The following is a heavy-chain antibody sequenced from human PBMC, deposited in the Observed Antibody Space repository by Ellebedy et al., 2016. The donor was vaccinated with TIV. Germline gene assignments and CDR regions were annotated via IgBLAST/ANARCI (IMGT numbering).Heavy chain of an antibody. V-gene: IGHV1-2*02. D-gene: IGHD3-22*01. CDR2: INPNSGGT. CDR1: RYTFTGYY. J-gene: IGHJ4*02. CDR3: ARVWRGYDSSGYYLPAY. Sequence: ASVKVSXKASRYTFTGYYMHWVRQAPGQGLEWMGWINPNSGGTNYAQKFQGRVTMTRDTSISTAYMELSRLRSDDTAVYYCARVWRGYDSSGYYLPAYWGQGTLVTVSS.